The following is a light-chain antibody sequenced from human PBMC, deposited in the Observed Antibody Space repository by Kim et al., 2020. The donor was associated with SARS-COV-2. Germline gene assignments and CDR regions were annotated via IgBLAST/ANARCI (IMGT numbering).Light chain of an antibody. CDR2: ASS. J-gene: IGKJ5*01. Sequence: ASVRDRVTLTCRSCQSISSYLISYPQKPAKPPTLLIYASSSLQSAFPSSFLVSGSLTDFTLTLSSLQPQYFATYFCQQSYSTPPTFGQGTRLELK. CDR1: QSISSY. V-gene: IGKV1-39*01. CDR3: QQSYSTPPT.